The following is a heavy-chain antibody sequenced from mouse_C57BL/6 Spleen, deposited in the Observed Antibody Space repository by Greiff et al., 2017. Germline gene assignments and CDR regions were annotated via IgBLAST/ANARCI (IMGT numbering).Heavy chain of an antibody. J-gene: IGHJ2*01. Sequence: EVKLQESGGGLVQPGGSMKLSCVASGFTFSNYWMNWVRQSPEKGLEWVAQIRLKSDNSATHYAETVKGRFTISRDDSKSNVYRQLNTLKAEDNGIYYCTDIFPYFDYWGQGTTLTVSS. V-gene: IGHV6-3*01. D-gene: IGHD1-3*01. CDR1: GFTFSNYW. CDR3: TDIFPYFDY. CDR2: IRLKSDNSAT.